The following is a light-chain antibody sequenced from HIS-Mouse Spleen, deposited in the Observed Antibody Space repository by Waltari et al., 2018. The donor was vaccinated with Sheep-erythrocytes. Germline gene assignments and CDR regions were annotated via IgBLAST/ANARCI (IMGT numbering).Light chain of an antibody. V-gene: IGLV2-23*01. CDR1: SSDVGSYNL. J-gene: IGLJ1*01. Sequence: QSALTQPASVSGSPGQSITISCTGTSSDVGSYNLVSWYQQHPGKAPKLMIYEGSKRRSGVSNRLSGSKSGNTASLTISGLQAEDEADYYCCSYAGSYNHVFATGTKVTVL. CDR3: CSYAGSYNHV. CDR2: EGS.